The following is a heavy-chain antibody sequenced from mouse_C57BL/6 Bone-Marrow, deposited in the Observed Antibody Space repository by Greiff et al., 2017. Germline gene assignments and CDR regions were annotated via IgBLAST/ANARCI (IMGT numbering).Heavy chain of an antibody. CDR2: IWSGGST. V-gene: IGHV2-2*01. CDR3: ARGGDGGVDY. CDR1: GFSLTGYG. D-gene: IGHD3-3*01. Sequence: VQLQQSGPGLVQPSQSLSITCTVSGFSLTGYGVHWVRQSPGKGLEWLGVIWSGGSTDYNAAFISRLSIRKDNSKSHVFFKMNGLQADDTAIYYCARGGDGGVDYWGQGTTLTVSS. J-gene: IGHJ2*01.